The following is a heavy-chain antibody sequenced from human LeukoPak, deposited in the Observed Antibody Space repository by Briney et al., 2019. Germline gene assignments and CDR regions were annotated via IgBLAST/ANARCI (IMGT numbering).Heavy chain of an antibody. V-gene: IGHV4-39*01. CDR2: IYYSGST. Sequence: KSSETLSLTCTISGGSISSSSYYWGWIRQPPGKGLEWIGSIYYSGSTYYNPSLKSRVTISVDTSKNQFSLKLSSVTAADTAVYYCARQGGYSSSWYSRGWRYYYYMDVWGKGTTVTISS. J-gene: IGHJ6*03. CDR3: ARQGGYSSSWYSRGWRYYYYMDV. CDR1: GGSISSSSYY. D-gene: IGHD6-13*01.